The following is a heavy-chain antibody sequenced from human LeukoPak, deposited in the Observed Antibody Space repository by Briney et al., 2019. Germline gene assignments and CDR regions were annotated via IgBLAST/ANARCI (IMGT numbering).Heavy chain of an antibody. V-gene: IGHV3-21*01. CDR3: ARDGVVIVGAMSAFDI. Sequence: GGSLRLSCAASGFTFSSYSMNWVRQAPGKGLEWVSYISSSSSYIYYADSVKGRFTISRDNAKISLYLQMNSLRAEDTAVYYCARDGVVIVGAMSAFDIWGQGTMVTVSS. CDR2: ISSSSSYI. J-gene: IGHJ3*02. CDR1: GFTFSSYS. D-gene: IGHD1-26*01.